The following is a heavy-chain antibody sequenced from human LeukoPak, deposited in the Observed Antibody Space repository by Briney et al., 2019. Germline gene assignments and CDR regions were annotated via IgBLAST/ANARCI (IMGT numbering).Heavy chain of an antibody. Sequence: GGSLRLSCAASGFTFSSNAMTWVRQAPGKGLEWVAVMSSDGGDIYYADSVKGRFTISRDNSKNTLYLQMNSLRAEDTAVYYCSKTIAVADPTDYWGQGTLVTVSS. D-gene: IGHD6-19*01. CDR2: MSSDGGDI. J-gene: IGHJ4*02. CDR1: GFTFSSNA. CDR3: SKTIAVADPTDY. V-gene: IGHV3-30*18.